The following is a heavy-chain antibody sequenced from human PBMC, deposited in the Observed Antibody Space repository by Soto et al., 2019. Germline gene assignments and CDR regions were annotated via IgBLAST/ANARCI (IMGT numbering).Heavy chain of an antibody. Sequence: SETLSLTCAVYGGSFSGYYWSWIRQPPGKGLEWIGEINHSGSTNYNPSLKSRVTISVDTSKNQFSLKLSSLRSEDTAVYYCARGRTYYDSSGYPRDYFDYWGQGTLVTAPQ. V-gene: IGHV4-34*01. D-gene: IGHD3-22*01. CDR1: GGSFSGYY. J-gene: IGHJ4*02. CDR3: ARGRTYYDSSGYPRDYFDY. CDR2: INHSGST.